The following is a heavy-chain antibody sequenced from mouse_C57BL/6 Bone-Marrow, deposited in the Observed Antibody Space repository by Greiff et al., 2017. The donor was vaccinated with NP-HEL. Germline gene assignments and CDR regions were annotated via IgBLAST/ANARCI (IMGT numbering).Heavy chain of an antibody. V-gene: IGHV14-4*01. J-gene: IGHJ2*01. D-gene: IGHD1-1*01. Sequence: VQLQQSGAELVRPGASVKLSCTASGFNIKDDYMHWVKQRPEQGLEWIGWIDPENGDTEYASKFQGKATITADTSSNTAYLQLSSLTSEDTAVYYCTSTTVPFDYWGQGTTLTVSS. CDR1: GFNIKDDY. CDR3: TSTTVPFDY. CDR2: IDPENGDT.